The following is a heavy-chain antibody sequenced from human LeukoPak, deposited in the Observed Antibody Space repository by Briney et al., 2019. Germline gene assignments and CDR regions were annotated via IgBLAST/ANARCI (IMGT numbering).Heavy chain of an antibody. CDR3: ATSDYDDYLPDS. J-gene: IGHJ5*01. CDR2: IQSKTDGGTT. D-gene: IGHD4-17*01. Sequence: GGCLRVSCAPPGFTFSQTRMTRGCQAPRKGLEWVGQIQSKTDGGTTDYAAPVKGRFTISRDDSKSTLYMQMNNLKADHTAVYFCATSDYDDYLPDSWGKGPVVSVSS. CDR1: GFTFSQTR. V-gene: IGHV3-15*01.